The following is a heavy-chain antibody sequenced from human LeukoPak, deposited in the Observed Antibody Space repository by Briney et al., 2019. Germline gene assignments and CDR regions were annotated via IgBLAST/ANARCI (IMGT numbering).Heavy chain of an antibody. Sequence: SETLSLTCTVSGGSISSYYWSWIRQPAGKGLEWIGRIYTSGSTNYNPSLKSRVTMSVDTSKNQFSLKLSSVTAADTAVYYCAGASMVRGVSGAFDIWGQGTMVTVSS. CDR3: AGASMVRGVSGAFDI. V-gene: IGHV4-4*07. CDR1: GGSISSYY. D-gene: IGHD3-10*01. J-gene: IGHJ3*02. CDR2: IYTSGST.